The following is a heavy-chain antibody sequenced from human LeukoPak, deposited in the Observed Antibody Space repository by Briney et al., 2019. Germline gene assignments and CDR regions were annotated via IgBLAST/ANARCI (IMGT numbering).Heavy chain of an antibody. D-gene: IGHD1-26*01. CDR3: AREVFGATMIDY. Sequence: ASVKVSCKASGYTFTGYYMHWVRQAPGQGLEWMGWINPNSGGTNYAQKFQGRVTMTRDTSISTAYMELSRLRSDDTAVYYCAREVFGATMIDYWGQGTLVTVSS. V-gene: IGHV1-2*02. J-gene: IGHJ4*02. CDR1: GYTFTGYY. CDR2: INPNSGGT.